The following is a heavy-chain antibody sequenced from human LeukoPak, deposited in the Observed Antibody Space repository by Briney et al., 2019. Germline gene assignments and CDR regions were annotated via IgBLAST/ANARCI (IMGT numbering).Heavy chain of an antibody. CDR3: TTLGIGVSYYYYYYYMDV. CDR2: IKSKTDGGTT. CDR1: GFTFSNAW. J-gene: IGHJ6*03. V-gene: IGHV3-15*01. Sequence: GGSLRLSCAASGFTFSNAWMSWVRQAPGKGLEWVGRIKSKTDGGTTDYAAPVKGRFTISRDDSKNTLYLQMNSLKTEDTAVYYCTTLGIGVSYYYYYYYMDVWGKGTTVTVSS. D-gene: IGHD3-22*01.